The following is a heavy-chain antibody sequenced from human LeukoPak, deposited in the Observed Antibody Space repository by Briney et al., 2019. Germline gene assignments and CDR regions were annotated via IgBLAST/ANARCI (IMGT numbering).Heavy chain of an antibody. D-gene: IGHD3-22*01. CDR1: GSTFSSYA. Sequence: GGSLRLSCAASGSTFSSYAMNWVRQAPGKGLEWVSGISGSDGRTYYADSVKGRFNISRDNSKNTLYLQMNSLRAEDTAVYYCASLYYYRYYFDYWGQGTLVTVSS. J-gene: IGHJ4*02. V-gene: IGHV3-23*01. CDR3: ASLYYYRYYFDY. CDR2: ISGSDGRT.